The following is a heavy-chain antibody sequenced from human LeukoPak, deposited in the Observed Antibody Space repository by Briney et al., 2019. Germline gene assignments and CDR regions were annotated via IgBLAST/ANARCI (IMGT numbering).Heavy chain of an antibody. CDR2: IRYDGSNK. CDR1: GFTFSSYG. Sequence: GGSLRLSCAAPGFTFSSYGMHWVRQAPGKGLEWVAFIRYDGSNKYYADSVKGRFTISRDNSKDTLYLQMNSLRAEDTAVYYCAKDRDILTGYYNIFFDYWGQGTLVTVSS. J-gene: IGHJ4*02. V-gene: IGHV3-30*02. D-gene: IGHD3-9*01. CDR3: AKDRDILTGYYNIFFDY.